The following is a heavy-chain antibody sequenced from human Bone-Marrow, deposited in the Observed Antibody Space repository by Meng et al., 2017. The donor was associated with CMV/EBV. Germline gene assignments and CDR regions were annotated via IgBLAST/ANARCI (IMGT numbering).Heavy chain of an antibody. CDR1: GFTFRSYG. CDR3: ANGRGWQIGEDY. D-gene: IGHD3-10*01. J-gene: IGHJ4*02. V-gene: IGHV3-23*01. CDR2: ISGTGDST. Sequence: GESLKISCAASGFTFRSYGMTWVRQAPGKGLEWVSAISGTGDSTYYADSVKGRFTISRDNSRNTLDLQMDSLTAEDTAVYYCANGRGWQIGEDYWGLGTLVTVSS.